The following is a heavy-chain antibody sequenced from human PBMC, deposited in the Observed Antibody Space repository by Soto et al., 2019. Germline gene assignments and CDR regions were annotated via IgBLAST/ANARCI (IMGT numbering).Heavy chain of an antibody. CDR1: GFTFSSYA. Sequence: PGGSLRLSCAASGFTFSSYAMHWVRQAPGKGLEWVAVISYDGSNKYYADSVKGRFTISRDNSKNTLYLQMNSLRAEDTAVYYCARGPFNNWNDDFDYWGQGTLVTSPQ. V-gene: IGHV3-30-3*01. CDR3: ARGPFNNWNDDFDY. D-gene: IGHD1-1*01. J-gene: IGHJ4*02. CDR2: ISYDGSNK.